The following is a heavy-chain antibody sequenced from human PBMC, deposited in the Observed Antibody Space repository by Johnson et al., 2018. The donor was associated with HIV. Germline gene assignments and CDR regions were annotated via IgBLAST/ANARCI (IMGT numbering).Heavy chain of an antibody. Sequence: QVQLVESGGGVVQPGGSLRLSCAASGFTFSSYGMHWVRQAPGKGLEWVAFIRYDGSNKYYADSVKGRFTISRDNSKNTLYLQMNSLRAEDTAVYYCAKERGTYYVVVSFDIWGQGTMVTVSS. CDR3: AKERGTYYVVVSFDI. J-gene: IGHJ3*02. CDR2: IRYDGSNK. D-gene: IGHD1-26*01. CDR1: GFTFSSYG. V-gene: IGHV3-30*02.